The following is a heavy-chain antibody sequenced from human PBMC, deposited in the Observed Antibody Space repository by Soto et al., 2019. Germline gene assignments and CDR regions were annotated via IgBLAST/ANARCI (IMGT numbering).Heavy chain of an antibody. CDR3: ASGHCFTSSASYLDL. CDR2: IYYSVTT. Sequence: QVQLQESGPGLVKPSQTLSLTCTVSGGSISSGGSYWSWIRQSPGKGLEWIGYIYYSVTTYYNPSLKSRLYISLHTSKNQFSVKLSSVTSAYTAIYSCASGHCFTSSASYLDLWGRGTLVTVSS. J-gene: IGHJ2*01. D-gene: IGHD6-25*01. V-gene: IGHV4-31*03. CDR1: GGSISSGGSY.